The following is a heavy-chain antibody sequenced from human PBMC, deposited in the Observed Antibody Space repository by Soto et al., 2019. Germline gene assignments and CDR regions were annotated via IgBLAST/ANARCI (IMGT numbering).Heavy chain of an antibody. V-gene: IGHV3-48*01. CDR3: TRGASGYGNFDY. J-gene: IGHJ4*02. Sequence: PGGSLRLSCAASGFTFSSYSMNWVRQAPGKGLEWVSYLSSSSSSIYYADSVKGRFTISRDNAKNSLYLQMNSLRPEDTAVYYCTRGASGYGNFDYWGLGTLVTVSS. CDR2: LSSSSSSI. D-gene: IGHD5-12*01. CDR1: GFTFSSYS.